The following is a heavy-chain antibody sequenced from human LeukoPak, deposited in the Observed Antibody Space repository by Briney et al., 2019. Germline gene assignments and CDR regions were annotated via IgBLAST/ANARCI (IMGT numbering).Heavy chain of an antibody. J-gene: IGHJ4*02. CDR3: AKVLAGSYFQYNFDY. V-gene: IGHV3-23*01. D-gene: IGHD1-26*01. CDR1: GFTFSSYA. Sequence: PGGSLRLSCAASGFTFSSYAMSWVRQAPGKGLEWVSAISGSGGSTYYADSVKGRFTISRDNSKSTLYLQMNSLRAEDTAVYYCAKVLAGSYFQYNFDYWGQGTLVTVSS. CDR2: ISGSGGST.